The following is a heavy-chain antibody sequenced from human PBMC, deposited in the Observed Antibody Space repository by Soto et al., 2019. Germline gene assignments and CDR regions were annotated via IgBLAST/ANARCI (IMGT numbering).Heavy chain of an antibody. Sequence: TLSLTCTVSGGSISSYYWSWIRQPPGKGLEWIGYIYYSGSTNYNPSLKSRVTISVDTSKNQFSLKLSSVTAADTAVYYCARGAPYCSGGSCYSIYYYYYYMDVWGKGTTVTVSS. CDR2: IYYSGST. J-gene: IGHJ6*03. D-gene: IGHD2-15*01. V-gene: IGHV4-59*01. CDR3: ARGAPYCSGGSCYSIYYYYYYMDV. CDR1: GGSISSYY.